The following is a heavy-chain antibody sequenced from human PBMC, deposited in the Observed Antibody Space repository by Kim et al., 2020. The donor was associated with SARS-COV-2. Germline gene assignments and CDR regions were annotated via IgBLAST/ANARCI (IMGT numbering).Heavy chain of an antibody. CDR1: GGSFSGYY. J-gene: IGHJ5*02. CDR3: ARGHVRWSATTVTTRWFDP. V-gene: IGHV4-34*01. Sequence: SETLSLTCAVYGGSFSGYYWSWIRQPPGKGLEWIGEINHSGSTNYNPSLKSRVTISVDTSKNQFSLKLSSVTAADTAVYYCARGHVRWSATTVTTRWFDPWGQGTLVTVSS. D-gene: IGHD4-17*01. CDR2: INHSGST.